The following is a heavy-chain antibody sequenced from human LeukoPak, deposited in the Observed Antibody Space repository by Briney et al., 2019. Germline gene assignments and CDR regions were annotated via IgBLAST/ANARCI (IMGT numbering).Heavy chain of an antibody. D-gene: IGHD1-1*01. J-gene: IGHJ6*03. Sequence: SETLSLTCTVSGVSISSYYWSWLRQPPGKGLEWLGYIYYSGTTNYNPSLKSRVTISVDTSKNQFSLKLSSVTAADTAVYYCARVSWFPGTSYYYMDVWGKGTTVTVSS. CDR3: ARVSWFPGTSYYYMDV. V-gene: IGHV4-59*01. CDR2: IYYSGTT. CDR1: GVSISSYY.